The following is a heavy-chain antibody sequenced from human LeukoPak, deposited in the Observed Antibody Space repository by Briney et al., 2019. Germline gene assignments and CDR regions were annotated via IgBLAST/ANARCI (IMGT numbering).Heavy chain of an antibody. D-gene: IGHD5-18*01. CDR2: IKEDGSEK. J-gene: IGHJ4*02. CDR3: VSSPYYLDTEGY. V-gene: IGHV3-7*03. Sequence: GGSLRLSCAASGFTFSSYWISWVRQAPGKGLEWVANIKEDGSEKYYVDSVKGRFTISRDNAKNSLYLQMNSLRAEHTAVYYCVSSPYYLDTEGYWGQGTLVTVSS. CDR1: GFTFSSYW.